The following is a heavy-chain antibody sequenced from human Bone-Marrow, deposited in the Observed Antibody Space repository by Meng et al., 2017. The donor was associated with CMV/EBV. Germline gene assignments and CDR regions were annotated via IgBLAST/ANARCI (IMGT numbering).Heavy chain of an antibody. J-gene: IGHJ6*02. CDR2: INPNSGGT. Sequence: ASVKVSCKASGYTFTGYYMHWVRQAPGQGLEWMGWINPNSGGTNYAQKFQGRVTMTSDTSTSTAYMELSRLRSDDTAVYYCARAEGYYYYGMDVWGQGTTVTVSS. CDR3: ARAEGYYYYGMDV. CDR1: GYTFTGYY. V-gene: IGHV1-2*02.